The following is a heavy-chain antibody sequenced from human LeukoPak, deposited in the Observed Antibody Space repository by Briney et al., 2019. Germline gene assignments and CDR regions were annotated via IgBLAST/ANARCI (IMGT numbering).Heavy chain of an antibody. J-gene: IGHJ3*02. V-gene: IGHV5-51*01. CDR3: ARFGSCSGGSCYSGAFEI. D-gene: IGHD2-15*01. CDR2: IYPGDAET. Sequence: GQSLKISCKGSGYTFISYWIGGVRPMPGKGLEWMGIIYPGDAETRYSSSFQGQVTISADKSIRTAYLQWSSLKASDTAMYYCARFGSCSGGSCYSGAFEIWGQGTLVTVSS. CDR1: GYTFISYW.